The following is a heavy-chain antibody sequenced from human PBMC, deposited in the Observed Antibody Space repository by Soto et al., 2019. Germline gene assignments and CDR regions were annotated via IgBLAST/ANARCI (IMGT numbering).Heavy chain of an antibody. D-gene: IGHD6-13*01. Sequence: PGESLKISCKGSGYSFNSYWINWVRQMPGKGLEWMGIIYPGDSDTRYSPSFQGQVTISADKYIDTAYLQWRSLKASDTAVYYCARHHGSPGSYFGLDVWGQGTTVTVSS. CDR3: ARHHGSPGSYFGLDV. V-gene: IGHV5-51*01. CDR1: GYSFNSYW. J-gene: IGHJ6*02. CDR2: IYPGDSDT.